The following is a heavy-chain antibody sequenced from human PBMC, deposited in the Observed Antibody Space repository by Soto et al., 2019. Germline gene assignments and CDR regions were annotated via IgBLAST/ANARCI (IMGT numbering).Heavy chain of an antibody. CDR3: ARELRSGFPKWLDT. CDR2: INPKTGVT. V-gene: IGHV1-2*02. D-gene: IGHD2-21*01. J-gene: IGHJ5*02. CDR1: RYTFIDYY. Sequence: QVQLVQSGAEVKKPGASVKVSCKASRYTFIDYYVHWVRQAPGQGLEWMGWINPKTGVTKDAQKFLGRVTMTRDTSISTAFMDLTRLRFDDTAVYFCARELRSGFPKWLDTWGQGTQVIVS.